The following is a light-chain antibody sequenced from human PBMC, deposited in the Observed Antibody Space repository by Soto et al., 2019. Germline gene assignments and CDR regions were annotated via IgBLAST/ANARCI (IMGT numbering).Light chain of an antibody. CDR2: SNN. V-gene: IGLV1-44*01. CDR1: GSNIGSNT. J-gene: IGLJ1*01. CDR3: ATWDDSLNGPYV. Sequence: QSVLTQPPSASGTPGQRVTIFCSGTGSNIGSNTVNWYQQLPGTAPKLLIYSNNQRPSGIPDRFSGSKSGTSASLAISGLQSEDEADYYCATWDDSLNGPYVFGTGTKLTVL.